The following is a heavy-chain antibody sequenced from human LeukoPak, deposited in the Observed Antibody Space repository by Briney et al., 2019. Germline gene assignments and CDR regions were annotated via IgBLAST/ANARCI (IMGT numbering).Heavy chain of an antibody. V-gene: IGHV4-34*01. CDR2: INHSGST. CDR3: ARDPHFQGAFDI. CDR1: GGSFSGYY. D-gene: IGHD3-3*02. J-gene: IGHJ3*02. Sequence: SETLSLTCAVYGGSFSGYYWSWIRQPPGKGLEWIGEINHSGSTNYNPSLKSRVTISVDTSKNQFSLKLSSVTAADTAVYYCARDPHFQGAFDIWGQGTMVTVSS.